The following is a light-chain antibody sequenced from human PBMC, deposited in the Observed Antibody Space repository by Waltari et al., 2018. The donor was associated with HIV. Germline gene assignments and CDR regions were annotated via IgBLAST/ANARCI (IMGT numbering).Light chain of an antibody. CDR2: DVS. CDR1: SSDVGGYNY. CDR3: SSYTSSSTRV. J-gene: IGLJ2*01. Sequence: QSALTQPASVSGSPGQSITISCTGTSSDVGGYNYVSWYQQHPGKAPKLMIYDVSNRTSGVSNRFSGSKSGNTASLTISGLQAEDEADYYCSSYTSSSTRVFDGGTKLTVL. V-gene: IGLV2-14*01.